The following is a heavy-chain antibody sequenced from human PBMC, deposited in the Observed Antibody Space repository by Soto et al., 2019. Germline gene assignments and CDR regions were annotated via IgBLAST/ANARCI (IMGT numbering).Heavy chain of an antibody. D-gene: IGHD2-8*01. CDR2: IYPSDSDT. Sequence: ESLKISCKGSGYSFTSYWIGWVRQMPGKGLEWMGIIYPSDSDTTYSPSFQGQVTISADRSINTAFLQWSSLKASDTAMYYCARGSTYAVHWGQGTLVTVSS. CDR3: ARGSTYAVH. J-gene: IGHJ4*02. CDR1: GYSFTSYW. V-gene: IGHV5-51*01.